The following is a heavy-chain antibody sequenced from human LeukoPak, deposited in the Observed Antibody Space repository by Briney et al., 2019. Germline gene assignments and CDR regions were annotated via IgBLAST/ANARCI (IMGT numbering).Heavy chain of an antibody. CDR3: ARHRWEYSSSSHFDY. Sequence: TGESLKISCKTSGYIFTNYWIVWVRPMPGKGLEWMGVIYPGDSDTRYSPSFQGQVSMSVDKSINTAYLQWSSLKASDTAMYYCARHRWEYSSSSHFDYWGQGTLVTVSS. CDR2: IYPGDSDT. D-gene: IGHD6-6*01. CDR1: GYIFTNYW. J-gene: IGHJ4*02. V-gene: IGHV5-51*01.